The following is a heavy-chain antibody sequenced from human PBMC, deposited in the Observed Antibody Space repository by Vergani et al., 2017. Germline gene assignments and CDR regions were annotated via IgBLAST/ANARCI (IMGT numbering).Heavy chain of an antibody. V-gene: IGHV5-51*01. Sequence: EVQLVQSGAEVKKPGESLKISCKGSGYSFTSYWIGWVRQMPGKGLEWMGIIYPGDSATRYSPSSQGQVTISADKSISTAYLQWSSLKPSDTAMYYCARRSGYYYDSSGLTDFDYWGQGTLVTVSS. CDR3: ARRSGYYYDSSGLTDFDY. CDR2: IYPGDSAT. J-gene: IGHJ4*02. D-gene: IGHD3-22*01. CDR1: GYSFTSYW.